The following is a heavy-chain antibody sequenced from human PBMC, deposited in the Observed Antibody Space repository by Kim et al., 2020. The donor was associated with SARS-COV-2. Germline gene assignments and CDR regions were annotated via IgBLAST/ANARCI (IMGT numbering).Heavy chain of an antibody. V-gene: IGHV4-59*08. Sequence: SETLSLTCTVSGGSISSYYWSWIRQPPGKGLEWIGYIYYSGSTNYNPSLKSRVTISVDTSKNQFSLKLSSVTAADTAVYYCARRGLWWFDPWGQGTLVTVSS. CDR1: GGSISSYY. CDR2: IYYSGST. J-gene: IGHJ5*02. D-gene: IGHD2-21*01. CDR3: ARRGLWWFDP.